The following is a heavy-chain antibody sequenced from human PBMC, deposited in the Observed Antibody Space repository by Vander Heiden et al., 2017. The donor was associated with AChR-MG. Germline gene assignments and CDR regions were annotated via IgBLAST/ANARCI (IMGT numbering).Heavy chain of an antibody. V-gene: IGHV3-30*03. D-gene: IGHD2-2*01. J-gene: IGHJ4*02. CDR2: ISYTGSNR. Sequence: QVQLVESGGGVVQPGRSLRLSCAASGFRFSTYDMHWVRQAPGKGLEWVAVISYTGSNRFYVDSVKGRFTVSRDNSKNTLFLQMNGLRPDDTAVYYCATEVSRNSWSPFFFDYWGQGTLVTVSS. CDR3: ATEVSRNSWSPFFFDY. CDR1: GFRFSTYD.